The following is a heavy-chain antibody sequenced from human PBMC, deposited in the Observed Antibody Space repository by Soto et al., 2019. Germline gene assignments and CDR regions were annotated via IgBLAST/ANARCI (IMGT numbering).Heavy chain of an antibody. CDR1: GFTFSNYA. J-gene: IGHJ4*02. CDR3: AKDRRMIPF. D-gene: IGHD3-16*01. CDR2: IDSSGGNT. Sequence: EVQLLESGGGLVQPGGSLRLSCAASGFTFSNYAMSWVRQAPGKGLEWVSAIDSSGGNTYYAGSVKGRFAISRDNSKNTLSLQMSSLRPAYPAVYISAKDRRMIPFGGQGTLVTVSS. V-gene: IGHV3-23*01.